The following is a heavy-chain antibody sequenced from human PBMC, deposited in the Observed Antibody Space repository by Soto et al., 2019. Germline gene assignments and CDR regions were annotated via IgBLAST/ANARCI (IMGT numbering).Heavy chain of an antibody. Sequence: EVQLLEAGGGLVQRGGSLRLSCAASGFTLSSYVISWVRQAPGKGLEWVSARSGSGVSTYYADSVKGRFTISSDNSTNTLYLQMNSRRAEDTAVYYCPRPTTVIYFDYWGQRTLVTVSS. CDR3: PRPTTVIYFDY. D-gene: IGHD4-17*01. CDR1: GFTLSSYV. V-gene: IGHV3-23*01. CDR2: RSGSGVST. J-gene: IGHJ4*02.